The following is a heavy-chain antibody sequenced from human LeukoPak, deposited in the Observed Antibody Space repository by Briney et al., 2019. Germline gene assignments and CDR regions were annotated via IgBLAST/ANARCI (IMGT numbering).Heavy chain of an antibody. Sequence: SETLSLTCAVYGGSFSGYYWSWIRQPPGKGLEWIGEINHSGSTNYNPSLKSRVTISVDTSKDQFSLKLSSVTAADTAVYYCARGREMATISTNWFDPWGQGTLVTVSS. CDR2: INHSGST. CDR1: GGSFSGYY. V-gene: IGHV4-34*01. D-gene: IGHD5-24*01. CDR3: ARGREMATISTNWFDP. J-gene: IGHJ5*02.